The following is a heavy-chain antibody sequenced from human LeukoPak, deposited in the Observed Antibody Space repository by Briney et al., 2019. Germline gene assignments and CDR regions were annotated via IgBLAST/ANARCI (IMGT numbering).Heavy chain of an antibody. Sequence: SETLSLTCAVYGGSFSGYYWSWIRQPPGKGLEWIREINHSGSTNYNPSLKSRVTISVDTSKNQFSLKLSSVTAADTAVYYCARDLGYCSSTSCTYYYYYGMDVWGQGTTVTVSS. CDR1: GGSFSGYY. CDR3: ARDLGYCSSTSCTYYYYYGMDV. J-gene: IGHJ6*02. CDR2: INHSGST. V-gene: IGHV4-34*01. D-gene: IGHD2-2*01.